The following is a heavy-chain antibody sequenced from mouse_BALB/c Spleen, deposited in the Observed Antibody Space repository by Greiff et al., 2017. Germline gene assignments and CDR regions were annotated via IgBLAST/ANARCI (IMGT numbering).Heavy chain of an antibody. CDR1: GYSITSDYA. Sequence: EVKLVESGPGLVKPSQSLSLTCTVTGYSITSDYAWNWIRQFPGNKLEWMGYISYSGSTSYNPSLKSRISITRDTSKNQFFLQLNSVTTEDTATYYCAKEALYYAMDYWGQGTSVTVSS. J-gene: IGHJ4*01. CDR2: ISYSGST. CDR3: AKEALYYAMDY. V-gene: IGHV3-2*02.